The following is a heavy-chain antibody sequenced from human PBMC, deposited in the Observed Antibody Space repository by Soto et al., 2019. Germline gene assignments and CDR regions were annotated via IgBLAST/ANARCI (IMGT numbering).Heavy chain of an antibody. V-gene: IGHV3-21*01. Sequence: EVQLVESGGGLVKPGGSLRLSCAASGFTFSSYSMNWVRQAPGKGLEWVSPISSSSSYIYYADSVKGRFTISRDNAKNSLYLQMNSLRAEDTAVYYCARVEQAVRGVRYFDYWGQGTLVTVSS. CDR3: ARVEQAVRGVRYFDY. D-gene: IGHD3-10*01. CDR1: GFTFSSYS. CDR2: ISSSSSYI. J-gene: IGHJ4*02.